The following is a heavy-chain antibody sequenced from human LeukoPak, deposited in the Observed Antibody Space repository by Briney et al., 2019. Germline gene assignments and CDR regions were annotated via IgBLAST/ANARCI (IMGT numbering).Heavy chain of an antibody. D-gene: IGHD3-22*01. CDR2: ISSSGST. J-gene: IGHJ3*02. V-gene: IGHV4-61*02. CDR1: GDSISSGDYY. Sequence: SETLSLTCTVSGDSISSGDYYLSWIRQPAGKGLEWIGRISSSGSTNYNPSLKSRVTISVDTSKHRFSLKLSSVTAADTAVYFCARGPYSYDSSGAFDIWGQGTMVTVSS. CDR3: ARGPYSYDSSGAFDI.